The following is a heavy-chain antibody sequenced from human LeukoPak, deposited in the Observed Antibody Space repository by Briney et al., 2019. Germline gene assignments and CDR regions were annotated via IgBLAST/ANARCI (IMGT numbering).Heavy chain of an antibody. CDR3: ARNPPGPTTLDY. D-gene: IGHD1-14*01. J-gene: IGHJ4*02. CDR1: GYTFTDYA. CDR2: INAGNGDT. Sequence: GASVKVSCKASGYTFTDYAIYWVRQAPGQDLEWMGWINAGNGDTQHSQKFQGRVTVTKDTSASTGYIELSSLKSEDTAVYFCARNPPGPTTLDYWGPGTLVTVSS. V-gene: IGHV1-3*01.